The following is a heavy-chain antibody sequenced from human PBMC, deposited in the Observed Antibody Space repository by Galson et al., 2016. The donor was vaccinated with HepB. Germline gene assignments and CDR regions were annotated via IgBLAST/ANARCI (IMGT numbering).Heavy chain of an antibody. Sequence: SETLSPTCAVSCDSINSDSFYWGWIRQPPGKGLEWIGNIYVSEYTFYNPSLKSRFTKTVETSNNQYSLKLSSVTAADTALYYCARTAARLYFDDWGQGTLVTVSS. CDR3: ARTAARLYFDD. J-gene: IGHJ4*01. CDR1: CDSINSDSFY. CDR2: IYVSEYT. V-gene: IGHV4-39*01. D-gene: IGHD6-25*01.